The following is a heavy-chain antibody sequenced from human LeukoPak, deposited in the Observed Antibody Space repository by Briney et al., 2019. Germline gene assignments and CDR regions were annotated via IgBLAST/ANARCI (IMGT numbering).Heavy chain of an antibody. D-gene: IGHD6-13*01. J-gene: IGHJ6*02. Sequence: GGSLRLSCAASGFTFDDYAMHWVRQAPGKGLEWVSGISWNSGSIGYADSVKGRFTISRDNAKNSLYLQMNSLRAEDTALYYCAKAQQLEDGMDVWGQGTTVTVSS. V-gene: IGHV3-9*01. CDR3: AKAQQLEDGMDV. CDR2: ISWNSGSI. CDR1: GFTFDDYA.